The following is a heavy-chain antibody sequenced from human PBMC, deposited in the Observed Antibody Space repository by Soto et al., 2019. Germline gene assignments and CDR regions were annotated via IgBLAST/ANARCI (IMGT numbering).Heavy chain of an antibody. CDR3: ARPTQGFDYGDGGFDY. Sequence: SETLSLTCTVSGCSISSSSYYWGWIRQPPGKGLEWIGSIYYSGSTYYNPSLKSRVTISVDTSKNQFSLKLSSVTAADTAVYYCARPTQGFDYGDGGFDYWGQGTLVTVSS. D-gene: IGHD4-17*01. J-gene: IGHJ4*02. CDR2: IYYSGST. V-gene: IGHV4-39*01. CDR1: GCSISSSSYY.